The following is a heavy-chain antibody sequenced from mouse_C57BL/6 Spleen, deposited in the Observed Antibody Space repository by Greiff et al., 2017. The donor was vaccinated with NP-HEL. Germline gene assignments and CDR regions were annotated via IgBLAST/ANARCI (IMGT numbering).Heavy chain of an antibody. Sequence: EVQLQESGPGLVKPSQSLSLTCSVTGYSITSGYYWNWIRQFPGNKLEWMGYISYDGSNNYNPSLKNRISITRDTSKNQFFLKLNSVTTEDTATYYCARGDYYGSSFPWFAYWGQGTLVTVSA. J-gene: IGHJ3*01. V-gene: IGHV3-6*01. D-gene: IGHD1-1*01. CDR2: ISYDGSN. CDR1: GYSITSGYY. CDR3: ARGDYYGSSFPWFAY.